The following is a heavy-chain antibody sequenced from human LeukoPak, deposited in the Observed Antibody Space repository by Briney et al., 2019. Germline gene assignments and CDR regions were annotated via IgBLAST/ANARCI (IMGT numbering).Heavy chain of an antibody. D-gene: IGHD3-16*01. CDR3: ARDPGGQTAFDI. Sequence: ASVKVSCKASGYIFTTSGVSWVRQAPGQGLEWVGWINAYNGDTYYAQKVRGRIIVSMDTSTSTAYMELRSLTPDDTAMYFCARDPGGQTAFDIWGQGTKVIVSS. V-gene: IGHV1-18*01. J-gene: IGHJ3*02. CDR2: INAYNGDT. CDR1: GYIFTTSG.